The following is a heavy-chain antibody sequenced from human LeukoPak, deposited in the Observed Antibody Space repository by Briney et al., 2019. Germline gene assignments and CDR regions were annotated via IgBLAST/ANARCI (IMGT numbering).Heavy chain of an antibody. D-gene: IGHD3-22*01. CDR3: ARGMYYYDSSGRRFDY. J-gene: IGHJ4*02. CDR2: ISYDGSNK. CDR1: GFTFSSYE. V-gene: IGHV3-30*04. Sequence: PGGSLRLSCAASGFTFSSYEMNWVRQAPGKGLEWVAVISYDGSNKYYADSVKGRFTISRDNSKNTLYLQMNSLRAEDTAVYYCARGMYYYDSSGRRFDYWGQGTLVTVSS.